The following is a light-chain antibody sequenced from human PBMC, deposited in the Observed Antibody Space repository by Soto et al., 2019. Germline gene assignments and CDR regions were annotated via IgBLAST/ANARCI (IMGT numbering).Light chain of an antibody. CDR2: EVS. CDR1: SSDVGSYNF. CDR3: CSYAGNSGV. J-gene: IGLJ3*02. Sequence: QSALTQPASVSGSPGQSIIISCTGTSSDVGSYNFVSWYQQHPGKAPKLMIYEVSKRPSGVSNRFSGSKSGNTASLTISGLRPEDEADYYCCSYAGNSGVFGGGTKVTVL. V-gene: IGLV2-23*02.